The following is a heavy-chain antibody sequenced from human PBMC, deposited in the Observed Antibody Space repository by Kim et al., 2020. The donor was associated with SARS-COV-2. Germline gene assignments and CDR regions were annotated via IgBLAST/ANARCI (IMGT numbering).Heavy chain of an antibody. Sequence: GGSLRLSCAASGFTFTNYGMHWVRQAPGKGLEWVAVIWYDGRNKYYEDSVKGRFTISRDNSKNTLYLQMNSLRAEDTAVYYCAKAGYGGNYYFDYWGQGT. CDR1: GFTFTNYG. D-gene: IGHD4-17*01. J-gene: IGHJ4*02. V-gene: IGHV3-33*06. CDR3: AKAGYGGNYYFDY. CDR2: IWYDGRNK.